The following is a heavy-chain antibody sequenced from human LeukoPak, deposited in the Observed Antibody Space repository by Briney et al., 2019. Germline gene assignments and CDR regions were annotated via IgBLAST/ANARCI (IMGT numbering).Heavy chain of an antibody. Sequence: GGSLRLSCAASGFTFSTFWMSCLRQAPGKGLEYVANLELDGSEKYYVDSVKGRFTISRGNAKNSLYLQMNSLRAEDTAVYYCATLALGSGWPDYWGQGTLVTVSS. D-gene: IGHD6-19*01. V-gene: IGHV3-7*01. CDR2: LELDGSEK. CDR1: GFTFSTFW. CDR3: ATLALGSGWPDY. J-gene: IGHJ4*02.